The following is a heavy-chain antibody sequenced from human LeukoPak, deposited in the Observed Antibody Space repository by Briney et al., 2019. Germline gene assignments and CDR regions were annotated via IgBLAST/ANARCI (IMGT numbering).Heavy chain of an antibody. J-gene: IGHJ4*02. CDR1: GFIFSTYG. Sequence: SGGSLRLSCAASGFIFSTYGMHWVRQAPGRGLEWVAFIRYDGSNEYYADSVKGRFTISRDNSKNTLYLQMNSLRAEDTAVYYCAKDYLGALRFLDRDYWGQGTLVTVSS. V-gene: IGHV3-30*02. D-gene: IGHD3-3*01. CDR2: IRYDGSNE. CDR3: AKDYLGALRFLDRDY.